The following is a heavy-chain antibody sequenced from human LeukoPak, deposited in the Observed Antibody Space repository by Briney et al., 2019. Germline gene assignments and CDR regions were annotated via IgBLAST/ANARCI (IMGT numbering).Heavy chain of an antibody. CDR1: GFTFSSYG. CDR3: WRDSPYDTSI. Sequence: GGSLRLSCAASGFTFSSYGMSWVRQAPGKGLEWVAAISGGGGTNYAASVKGRFTISRDSSKNTLYLQMDSLRAEDTAVYYCWRDSPYDTSIWGQGTLVTVSS. CDR2: ISGGGGT. V-gene: IGHV3-23*01. J-gene: IGHJ4*02. D-gene: IGHD3-16*01.